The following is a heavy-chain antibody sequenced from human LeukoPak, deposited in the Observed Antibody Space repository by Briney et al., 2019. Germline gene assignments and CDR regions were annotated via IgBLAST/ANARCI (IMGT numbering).Heavy chain of an antibody. D-gene: IGHD6-19*01. V-gene: IGHV3-33*06. Sequence: GGSLRLSCAASGFTFSSYGMHWVRLAPGKGLEWVAVIWYDGSNKYYADSVKGRFTISRDNSKNTLYLQMNSLRAEDTAVYYCAKDSIAGYSSGWYYDYWGQGTLVTVSS. J-gene: IGHJ4*02. CDR2: IWYDGSNK. CDR3: AKDSIAGYSSGWYYDY. CDR1: GFTFSSYG.